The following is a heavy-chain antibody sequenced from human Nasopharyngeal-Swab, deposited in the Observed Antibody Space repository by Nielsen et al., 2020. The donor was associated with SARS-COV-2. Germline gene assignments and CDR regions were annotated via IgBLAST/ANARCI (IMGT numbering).Heavy chain of an antibody. V-gene: IGHV4-59*01. CDR3: ARGQLWLDY. CDR1: GASITTSY. D-gene: IGHD5-18*01. CDR2: IHYSGST. J-gene: IGHJ4*02. Sequence: SETLSLTCTVSGASITTSYWSWIRQPPGKGLEWIGYIHYSGSTNYNPFLKSRVTISKDTSKNQFSLKLSSVTAADTAVYYCARGQLWLDYWGQGTLVTVSS.